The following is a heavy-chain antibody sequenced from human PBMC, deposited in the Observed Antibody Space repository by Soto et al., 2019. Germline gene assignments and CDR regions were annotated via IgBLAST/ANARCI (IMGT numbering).Heavy chain of an antibody. CDR3: ARVTVGATTRGYWFDP. CDR1: GYTFTSYG. D-gene: IGHD1-26*01. Sequence: ASVKVSCKASGYTFTSYGISWVRQAPGQGLEWMGWISAYNGNTNYAQKLQGRVTMTTDTSTSTAYMELRSLRSDDTAVYYCARVTVGATTRGYWFDPWGQGTLVTVSS. CDR2: ISAYNGNT. V-gene: IGHV1-18*01. J-gene: IGHJ5*02.